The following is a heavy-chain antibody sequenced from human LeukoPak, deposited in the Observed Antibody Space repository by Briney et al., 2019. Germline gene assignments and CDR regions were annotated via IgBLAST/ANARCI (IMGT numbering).Heavy chain of an antibody. J-gene: IGHJ4*02. CDR3: TRDTQSHFDY. CDR1: GFTFSSYS. CDR2: IDSAGTNT. Sequence: GGSLRLSCAASGFTFSSYSMNWVRQAPGKGLVWVSCIDSAGTNTYYADSVKGRFTISRDNAKNTLYLQMNSLRAEDTSVYYCTRDTQSHFDYWGQGALVTVSS. V-gene: IGHV3-74*01.